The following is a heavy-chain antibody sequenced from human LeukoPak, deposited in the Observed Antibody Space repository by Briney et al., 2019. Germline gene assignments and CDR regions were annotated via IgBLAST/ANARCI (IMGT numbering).Heavy chain of an antibody. J-gene: IGHJ4*02. CDR1: GFTFSTYW. CDR3: ASASSSGPYYFDY. D-gene: IGHD6-19*01. V-gene: IGHV3-7*01. CDR2: IKQDGSEK. Sequence: GGSLRLSCAASGFTFSTYWMSWVRQAPGKGLEWVANIKQDGSEKYYVDSVKGRFTISRDNAKNSLYLQMNSLRAEDTAVYYCASASSSGPYYFDYWGQGTLVTVSS.